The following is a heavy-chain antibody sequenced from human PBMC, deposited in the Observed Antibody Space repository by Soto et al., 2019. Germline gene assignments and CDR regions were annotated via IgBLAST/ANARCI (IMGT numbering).Heavy chain of an antibody. CDR2: ISYDGTSK. CDR1: GFTFRHYA. V-gene: IGHV3-30-3*01. CDR3: VRAPHFYYGGMDV. Sequence: PXXSLRLSFVASGFTFRHYAMNWVRQAPGKGLEWVAVISYDGTSKDYADSVQGRFSLSRDNSMNTLYLQMTSLATEDTAVYYCVRAPHFYYGGMDVWGQGSKVTVSS. J-gene: IGHJ6*02.